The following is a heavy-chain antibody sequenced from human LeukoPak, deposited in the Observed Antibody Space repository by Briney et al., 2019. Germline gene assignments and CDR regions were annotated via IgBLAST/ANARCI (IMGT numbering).Heavy chain of an antibody. D-gene: IGHD6-19*01. V-gene: IGHV5-51*01. CDR1: GYSFTSNW. CDR3: ARRDSSGWYYFDY. CDR2: LYPGDSET. Sequence: GESLKISCKSSGYSFTSNWIGWVRQMPGKGLEWMGILYPGDSETKYSPSFQGQVTISADKSISTAYLQWSSLKASDTAMYYCARRDSSGWYYFDYWGQGTLVTVSS. J-gene: IGHJ4*02.